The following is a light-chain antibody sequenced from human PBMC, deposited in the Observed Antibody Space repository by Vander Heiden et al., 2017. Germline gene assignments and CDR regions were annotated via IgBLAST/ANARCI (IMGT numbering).Light chain of an antibody. Sequence: DIVMTQSPDSLAVSLGERATINCKSSQSVLYSSNNKNYLAWYQQKPGQPPKLLIYWASTRESGVPDRFSGGGSGTDFTLTISSLQAEDVAVYYCQQYYSTPRLTFGGGTKVEIK. V-gene: IGKV4-1*01. J-gene: IGKJ4*01. CDR2: WAS. CDR3: QQYYSTPRLT. CDR1: QSVLYSSNNKNY.